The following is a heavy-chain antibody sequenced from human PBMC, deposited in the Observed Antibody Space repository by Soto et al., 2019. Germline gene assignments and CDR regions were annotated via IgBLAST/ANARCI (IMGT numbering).Heavy chain of an antibody. CDR3: VRDFGVRPTGGLYAFDI. CDR1: GFTFSNYG. Sequence: QVQLVESGGGVVQPGRSLRLSCAASGFTFSNYGMHWVRQAPGKGLEWVAVIWYDGSNKYYADSVKGRFTISRDNSKNTVHLQMNSLRPEETAVYYCVRDFGVRPTGGLYAFDIWGQGTMVTVSS. V-gene: IGHV3-33*01. J-gene: IGHJ3*02. CDR2: IWYDGSNK. D-gene: IGHD7-27*01.